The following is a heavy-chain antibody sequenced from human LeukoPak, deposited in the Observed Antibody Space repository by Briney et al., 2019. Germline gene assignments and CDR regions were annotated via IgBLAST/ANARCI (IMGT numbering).Heavy chain of an antibody. Sequence: ASVTVSCKASGYTFTSYGISWVRQAPGQGLEWMGWISAYNGNTNYAQKLQGRVTVTTDTSTSTAYMELRSLRSDDTAVYYCARAIYYDFWSGYWEYYFDYWGQGTLVTVSS. CDR1: GYTFTSYG. V-gene: IGHV1-18*01. CDR2: ISAYNGNT. CDR3: ARAIYYDFWSGYWEYYFDY. D-gene: IGHD3-3*01. J-gene: IGHJ4*02.